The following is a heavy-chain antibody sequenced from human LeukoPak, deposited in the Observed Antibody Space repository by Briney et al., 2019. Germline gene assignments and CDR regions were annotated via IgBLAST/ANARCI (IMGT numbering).Heavy chain of an antibody. CDR1: GGSISSSSFY. CDR3: ARYTSYYGSGSYLGWFDP. Sequence: SETLSLTCSVSGGSISSSSFYWGWIRQPPGKGLEWIGSISYSGSTYYNPSLKSRVTISVDTSKNQFSLKLSSVTAADTAVYYCARYTSYYGSGSYLGWFDPWGQGTLVTVSS. CDR2: ISYSGST. J-gene: IGHJ5*02. V-gene: IGHV4-39*01. D-gene: IGHD3-10*01.